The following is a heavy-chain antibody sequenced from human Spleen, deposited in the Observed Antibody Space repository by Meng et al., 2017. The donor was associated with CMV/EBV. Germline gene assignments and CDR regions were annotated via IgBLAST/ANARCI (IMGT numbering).Heavy chain of an antibody. J-gene: IGHJ6*02. CDR1: GGSISSGGYY. D-gene: IGHD3-9*01. CDR2: IYYLGNT. CDR3: ASDKKLLTTGYRDYYYYGMDV. Sequence: SETLSLTCTVSGGSISSGGYYWSWIRQHPGKGLEWIGSIYYLGNTYYNPSLKSRVTISVDASKNQFSLKLSSVTAADTAVYYCASDKKLLTTGYRDYYYYGMDVWGQGTTVTVSS. V-gene: IGHV4-31*03.